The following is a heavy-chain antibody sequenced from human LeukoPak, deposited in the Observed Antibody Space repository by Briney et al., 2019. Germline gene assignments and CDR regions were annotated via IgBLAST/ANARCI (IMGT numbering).Heavy chain of an antibody. J-gene: IGHJ4*02. CDR3: ARARGIAAAGDYFDY. CDR2: ISSSSSYI. Sequence: ISSSSSYIYYADSVKGRFTISRDNAKNSLYLQMNSLRAEDTAVYYCARARGIAAAGDYFDYWGQGTLVTVSS. V-gene: IGHV3-21*01. D-gene: IGHD6-13*01.